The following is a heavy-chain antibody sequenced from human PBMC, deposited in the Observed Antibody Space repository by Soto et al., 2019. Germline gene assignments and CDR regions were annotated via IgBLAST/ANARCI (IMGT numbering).Heavy chain of an antibody. CDR2: ISGSGGST. CDR3: AKELTPPYDFWSGYYNYFDY. D-gene: IGHD3-3*01. CDR1: GFTFSSYA. J-gene: IGHJ4*02. V-gene: IGHV3-23*01. Sequence: GGSLRLSCAASGFTFSSYAMSWVRQAPGKGLEWVSAISGSGGSTYYADSVKGRFAISRDNSKNTLYLQMNSLRAEDTAVCYCAKELTPPYDFWSGYYNYFDYWGQGTLVTVSS.